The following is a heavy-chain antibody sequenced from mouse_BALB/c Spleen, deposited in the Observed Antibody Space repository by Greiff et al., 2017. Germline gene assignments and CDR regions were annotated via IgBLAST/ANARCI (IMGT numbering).Heavy chain of an antibody. CDR3: ARGGPYYAMDY. V-gene: IGHV14-3*02. Sequence: VQLQQSGAELVKPGASVKLSCTASGFNIKDTYMHWVKQRPEQGLEWIGRIDPANGNTKYDPKFQGKATITADASSNTAYLQLSSLTSEDTAVYYCARGGPYYAMDYWGQGTSVTVSS. CDR2: IDPANGNT. J-gene: IGHJ4*01. CDR1: GFNIKDTY.